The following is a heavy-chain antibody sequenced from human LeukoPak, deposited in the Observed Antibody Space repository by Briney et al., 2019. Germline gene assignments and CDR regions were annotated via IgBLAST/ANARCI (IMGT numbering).Heavy chain of an antibody. CDR3: ARLPGTAMVAGADY. V-gene: IGHV3-23*01. D-gene: IGHD5-18*01. J-gene: IGHJ4*02. CDR1: GFTFSSYA. CDR2: ISGSGGST. Sequence: GGSLRLSCAASGFTFSSYAMSWVRQAPGKGLEWVSAISGSGGSTYYADSVKGRFTISRDNAKNTLYLQMNSLRAEDTAVYYCARLPGTAMVAGADYWGQGTLVTVSS.